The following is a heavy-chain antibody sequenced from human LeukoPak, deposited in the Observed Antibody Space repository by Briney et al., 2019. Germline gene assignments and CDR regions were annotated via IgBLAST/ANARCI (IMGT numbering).Heavy chain of an antibody. CDR1: EFTFSSYT. CDR2: ITTGDGNT. Sequence: PGGSLRLSCTASEFTFSSYTMTWVRQAPGKGLKWVSTITTGDGNTYYADSVKGRFTVSRDDPKNTLYLQMNSLRAEDTAVYYCAKDGGLWVSAHWGDSWGRGTLVTVSS. V-gene: IGHV3-23*01. CDR3: AKDGGLWVSAHWGDS. D-gene: IGHD7-27*01. J-gene: IGHJ4*02.